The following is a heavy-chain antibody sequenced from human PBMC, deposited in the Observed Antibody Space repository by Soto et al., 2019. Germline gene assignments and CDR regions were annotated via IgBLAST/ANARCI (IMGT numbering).Heavy chain of an antibody. D-gene: IGHD5-12*01. CDR3: ANDRGGSGATPIYWYFDL. CDR1: GFTFSSYG. J-gene: IGHJ2*01. Sequence: QVQLVESGGGVVQPGRSLRLSCAASGFTFSSYGMHWVRQAPGKGLEWVAVISYDGSNKYYADSAKGRFTISRDNCKNTLYRQMNSLRAEDTAVYYCANDRGGSGATPIYWYFDLWGRGTLVTVSS. V-gene: IGHV3-30*18. CDR2: ISYDGSNK.